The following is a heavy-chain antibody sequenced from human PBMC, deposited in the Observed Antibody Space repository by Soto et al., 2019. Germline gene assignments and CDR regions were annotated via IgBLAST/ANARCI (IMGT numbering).Heavy chain of an antibody. V-gene: IGHV3-30*02. CDR2: IWYDGSNK. Sequence: GGSLRLSCAASGFTFSSYGMHWVRQAPGKGLEWVAVIWYDGSNKYYADSVKGRFTISRDNSKNTLYLQMNSLSAEDTAVYYCANFPAALPPLYCMDVWGKGTTVTVSS. D-gene: IGHD2-2*01. J-gene: IGHJ6*03. CDR3: ANFPAALPPLYCMDV. CDR1: GFTFSSYG.